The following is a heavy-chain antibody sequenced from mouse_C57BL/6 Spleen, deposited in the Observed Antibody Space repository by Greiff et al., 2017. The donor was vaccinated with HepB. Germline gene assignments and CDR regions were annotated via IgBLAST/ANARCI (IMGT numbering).Heavy chain of an antibody. CDR2: IDPEDGET. Sequence: VQLKQSGAELVKPGASVKLSCTASGFNIKDYYMHWVKQRTEQGLEWIGRIDPEDGETKYAPKFQGKATITADTSSNTAYLQLSSLTSEYTAVYYCAVYYYGSSYYFDYWGQGTTLTVSS. D-gene: IGHD1-1*01. V-gene: IGHV14-2*01. J-gene: IGHJ2*01. CDR3: AVYYYGSSYYFDY. CDR1: GFNIKDYY.